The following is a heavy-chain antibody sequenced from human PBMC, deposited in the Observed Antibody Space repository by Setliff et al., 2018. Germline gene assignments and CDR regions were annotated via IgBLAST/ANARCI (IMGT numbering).Heavy chain of an antibody. D-gene: IGHD6-13*01. Sequence: PGGSLRLSCAASGFTFGSFCMAWVRQSPGRGLEWVANINQDGSGKFYVDSVKGRFTIFRDNAKNSLSLQMNGLRSEDTAVYYCARALGGISAAGNNWLDSWGQGTLVTVSS. CDR2: INQDGSGK. CDR3: ARALGGISAAGNNWLDS. CDR1: GFTFGSFC. J-gene: IGHJ5*01. V-gene: IGHV3-7*03.